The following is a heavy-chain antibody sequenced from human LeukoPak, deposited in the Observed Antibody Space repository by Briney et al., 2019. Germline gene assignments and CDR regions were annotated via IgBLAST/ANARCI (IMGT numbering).Heavy chain of an antibody. D-gene: IGHD3-16*01. J-gene: IGHJ4*02. Sequence: ASVKVSCKAPGFTFTSSAMQWVRQARGQRLEWIGWIVVGSGNTNYAQKFQERVTITRGMSTSTAYMELSSLRSEDTAVYYCALTRGMGVDYWGQGTLVTVSS. CDR1: GFTFTSSA. CDR3: ALTRGMGVDY. V-gene: IGHV1-58*02. CDR2: IVVGSGNT.